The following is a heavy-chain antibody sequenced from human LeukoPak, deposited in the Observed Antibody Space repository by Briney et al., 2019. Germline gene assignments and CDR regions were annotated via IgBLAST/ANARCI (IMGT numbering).Heavy chain of an antibody. CDR2: ISGGGETT. Sequence: GGSLRLSCAASGFTFNNYAMNWVRQAPGKGLEWVSSISGGGETTYYADSAKGGFTISRDNSQNPLYLQMNSLRDEDTAVYYCARDXSDYVGYFFFDYWGQGTLVTVSS. D-gene: IGHD4/OR15-4a*01. J-gene: IGHJ4*02. V-gene: IGHV3-23*01. CDR3: ARDXSDYVGYFFFDY. CDR1: GFTFNNYA.